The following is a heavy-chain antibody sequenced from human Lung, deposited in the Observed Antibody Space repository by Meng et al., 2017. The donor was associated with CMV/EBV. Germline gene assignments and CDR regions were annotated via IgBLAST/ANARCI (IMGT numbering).Heavy chain of an antibody. CDR1: GGCFSGYD. D-gene: IGHD3-22*01. V-gene: IGHV4-34*01. CDR2: INHRGSN. Sequence: SXTXSLXXAVYGGCFSGYDWSWIRQSPGKGLEWIGEINHRGSNNYNPPLKSRLTITVDTSSNQFSLKLNSMTGADAAVYYCATGSTSVNRILGVITAASLAYDSWXQGTLVTVSS. CDR3: ATGSTSVNRILGVITAASLAYDS. J-gene: IGHJ4*02.